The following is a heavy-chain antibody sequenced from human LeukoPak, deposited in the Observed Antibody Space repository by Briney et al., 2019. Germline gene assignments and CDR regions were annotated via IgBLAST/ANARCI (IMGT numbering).Heavy chain of an antibody. CDR1: GGSISSYY. Sequence: PSETLSLTCTVSGGSISSYYWSWIRQPPGKGLEWIGYIYYIGSTNYNPSLKSRVNISVDTSKNQFSLKLSSVTAADTAVYYCARDSGSSSWYYFDYWGQGTLVTVSS. CDR2: IYYIGST. CDR3: ARDSGSSSWYYFDY. D-gene: IGHD6-13*01. J-gene: IGHJ4*02. V-gene: IGHV4-59*01.